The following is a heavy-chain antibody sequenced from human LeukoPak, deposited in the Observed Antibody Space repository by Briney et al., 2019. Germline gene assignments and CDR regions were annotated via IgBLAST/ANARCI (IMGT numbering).Heavy chain of an antibody. J-gene: IGHJ4*02. V-gene: IGHV3-15*01. Sequence: PGGSLRLSCAGSGFTFSSYAMSWVRQAPGKGLEWVARIKSRSDGGTTDYATPVKGRFTISRDDPKATVYLQMNSLKTEDTAVYYCTTPLTTVTTLPFDSWGQGTLVTVSS. D-gene: IGHD4-17*01. CDR2: IKSRSDGGTT. CDR1: GFTFSSYA. CDR3: TTPLTTVTTLPFDS.